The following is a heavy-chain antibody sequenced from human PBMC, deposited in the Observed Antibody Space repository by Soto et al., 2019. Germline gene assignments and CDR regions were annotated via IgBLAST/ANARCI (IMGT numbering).Heavy chain of an antibody. D-gene: IGHD3-10*01. CDR1: GGTFSSYA. V-gene: IGHV1-69*12. Sequence: QVQLVQSGAEVKKPGSSVKVSCKASGGTFSSYAISWVRQAPGEELEWMGGIIPIFGTANYAQKFQGRVTITADESTSTAYMELSSLRSEDTAVYYCARDPAYGSGSPPGFDPWGQGTLVTVSS. CDR3: ARDPAYGSGSPPGFDP. CDR2: IIPIFGTA. J-gene: IGHJ5*02.